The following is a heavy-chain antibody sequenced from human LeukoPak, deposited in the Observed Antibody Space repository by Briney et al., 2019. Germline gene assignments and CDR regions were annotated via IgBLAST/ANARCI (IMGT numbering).Heavy chain of an antibody. CDR3: ARMPSYSNYAFYFMDV. CDR1: GFSFTTYR. CDR2: ISSSGSLI. Sequence: GGSLRLSCAASGFSFTTYRMHWVRQAPRKGLEWVSSISSSGSLIKYADSLRGRFTISRDNAKNSVYLQMNSLTGEDTAVYYCARMPSYSNYAFYFMDVWGKGTTVTVSS. J-gene: IGHJ6*03. D-gene: IGHD4-11*01. V-gene: IGHV3-21*01.